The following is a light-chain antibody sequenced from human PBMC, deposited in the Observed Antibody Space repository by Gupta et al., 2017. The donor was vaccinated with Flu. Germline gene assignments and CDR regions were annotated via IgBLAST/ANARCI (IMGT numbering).Light chain of an antibody. CDR3: NSFTSTSTWV. CDR2: EVT. CDR1: SSDIGGYNY. V-gene: IGLV2-14*01. J-gene: IGLJ3*02. Sequence: QSALTQPASVSGSPGQSITISCTGTSSDIGGYNYVSWYQQHPGKAPKLMIYEVTNRPSGVSNRFSGSESANTASLTISGLQAEDEADYYCNSFTSTSTWVFGGGTKLTVL.